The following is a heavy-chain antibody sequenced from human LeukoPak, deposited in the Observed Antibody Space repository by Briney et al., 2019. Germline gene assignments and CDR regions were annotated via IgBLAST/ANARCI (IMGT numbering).Heavy chain of an antibody. J-gene: IGHJ6*02. V-gene: IGHV3-48*03. D-gene: IGHD5-18*01. CDR2: ISSSGTTI. CDR1: GFSFSSYE. Sequence: GGSLRLSCAASGFSFSSYEMKWVRQAPGKGLEWVSYISSSGTTIYYADSVKGRFTISRDNAKNSLYLQMNSLRAEDTAVYYCARDGPLIRGLTYGWGSYYGMDVWGQGTTVTLSS. CDR3: ARDGPLIRGLTYGWGSYYGMDV.